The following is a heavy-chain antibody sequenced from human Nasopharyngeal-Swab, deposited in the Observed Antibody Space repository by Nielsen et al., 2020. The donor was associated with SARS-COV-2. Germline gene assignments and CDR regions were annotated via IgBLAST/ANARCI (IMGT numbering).Heavy chain of an antibody. Sequence: ASVKVSCKASGYTFNSYAIDWVRQAPGQGFEWMGWINTNTGKPAYAQGLTGRFIFSLDSSVTTAYLQISSLKSDDTAVYFCARRYCSGSGCYGWFDPWGQGTLFNVSS. J-gene: IGHJ5*02. CDR1: GYTFNSYA. CDR2: INTNTGKP. V-gene: IGHV7-4-1*02. D-gene: IGHD2-15*01. CDR3: ARRYCSGSGCYGWFDP.